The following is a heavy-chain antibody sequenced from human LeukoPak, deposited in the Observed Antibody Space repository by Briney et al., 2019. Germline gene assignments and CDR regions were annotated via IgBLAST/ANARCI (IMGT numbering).Heavy chain of an antibody. CDR1: GDSISSYY. D-gene: IGHD6-6*01. J-gene: IGHJ4*02. CDR3: ARLTRLSTSPDRYYLDY. CDR2: IHTGGGT. Sequence: PSETLPLTCTVSGDSISSYYWSWIRQPPGKGLEWIGYIHTGGGTSYIPSLKGRVTISIDTSKNQFSLKLSSVTAADSAVYYCARLTRLSTSPDRYYLDYWGQGTLVTVSS. V-gene: IGHV4-4*09.